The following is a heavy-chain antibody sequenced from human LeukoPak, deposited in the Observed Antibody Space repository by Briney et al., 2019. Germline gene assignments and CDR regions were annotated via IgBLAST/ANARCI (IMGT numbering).Heavy chain of an antibody. CDR1: GGTFSSYA. CDR2: INAGNGNT. CDR3: ARGRWSATTASYYLDF. D-gene: IGHD5-24*01. Sequence: ASVKVSCKASGGTFSSYAISWVRQAPGQRLEWMGWINAGNGNTRYSQRFQGRDTITRDTSASTAYMELSSLTSEDTAVYYCARGRWSATTASYYLDFWGQGTLVTVSS. V-gene: IGHV1-3*01. J-gene: IGHJ4*02.